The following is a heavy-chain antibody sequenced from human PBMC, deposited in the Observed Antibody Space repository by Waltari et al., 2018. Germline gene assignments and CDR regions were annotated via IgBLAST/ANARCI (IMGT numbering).Heavy chain of an antibody. J-gene: IGHJ4*01. V-gene: IGHV3-7*01. CDR2: IKQDASEK. CDR3: AASVGVAPNY. CDR1: GFTFNNYW. D-gene: IGHD6-19*01. Sequence: EVQLVESGGGLVQPGGSLRLSCDASGFTFNNYWMTWVRQAPGKGLEWVANIKQDASEKYYVDSVKGRFTISRDNTKNSLYLQMNSLRAEDTAVYYCAASVGVAPNYWGHGTLVTVSS.